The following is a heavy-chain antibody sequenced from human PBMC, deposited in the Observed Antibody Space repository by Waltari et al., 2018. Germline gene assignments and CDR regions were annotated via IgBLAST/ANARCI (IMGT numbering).Heavy chain of an antibody. Sequence: EVQLVESGGGLVQPGGSLRLSCAASGFTFSSYWMSWGRQAPGKGLEWVANIKQDGSEKYYVDSVKGRFTISRDNAKNSLYLQMNSLRAEDTAVYYCAKGPRIAAAGSLFDYWGQGTLVTVSS. CDR1: GFTFSSYW. CDR2: IKQDGSEK. CDR3: AKGPRIAAAGSLFDY. V-gene: IGHV3-7*03. J-gene: IGHJ4*02. D-gene: IGHD6-13*01.